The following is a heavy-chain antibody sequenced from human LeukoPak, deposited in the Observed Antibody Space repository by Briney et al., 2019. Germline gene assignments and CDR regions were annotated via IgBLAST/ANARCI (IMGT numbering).Heavy chain of an antibody. J-gene: IGHJ4*02. V-gene: IGHV3-21*01. Sequence: GGSLRLSCAASGFTFSNAWMSWVRQAPGKGLEWVSGISGSSGSTYYADSVKGRFTISRDNAKNSLYLQMNSLRAEDTAVYYCARDRAPISMVRGVIIGCWSDYWGQGTLVTVSS. D-gene: IGHD3-10*01. CDR1: GFTFSNAW. CDR3: ARDRAPISMVRGVIIGCWSDY. CDR2: ISGSSGST.